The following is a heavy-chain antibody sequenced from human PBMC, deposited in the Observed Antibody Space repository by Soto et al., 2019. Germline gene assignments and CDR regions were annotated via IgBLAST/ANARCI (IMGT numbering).Heavy chain of an antibody. Sequence: SETLSLTCTVSGGSISSSSYYWGWIPQPPGKGLEWIGSIYYSGSTYYNPSLKSRVTISVDTSKNQFSLKLSSVTAADTAVYYCARLAVAVWTLDYWGQGTLVTVSS. V-gene: IGHV4-39*01. CDR1: GGSISSSSYY. CDR3: ARLAVAVWTLDY. D-gene: IGHD6-19*01. CDR2: IYYSGST. J-gene: IGHJ4*02.